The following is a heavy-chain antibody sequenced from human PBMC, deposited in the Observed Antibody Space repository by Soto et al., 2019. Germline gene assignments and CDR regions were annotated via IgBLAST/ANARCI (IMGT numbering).Heavy chain of an antibody. CDR1: GFTFTSST. D-gene: IGHD6-13*01. CDR3: AGTGYSSSWYDPFNSFDP. V-gene: IGHV1-58*01. CDR2: IVVGNGNT. J-gene: IGHJ5*02. Sequence: QMQLVQSGPEVKKPGTSVKVSCKASGFTFTSSTVQWVRQARGQRLEWIGWIVVGNGNTNYAQKFQERVTITRDMSTSTAYMELSSLRSEDTAVYYCAGTGYSSSWYDPFNSFDPWGQGTLVTLSS.